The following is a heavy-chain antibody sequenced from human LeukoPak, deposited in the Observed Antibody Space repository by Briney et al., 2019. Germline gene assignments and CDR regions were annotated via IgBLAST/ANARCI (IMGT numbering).Heavy chain of an antibody. CDR1: GGSISSYY. CDR3: ARRLRRPPFDY. J-gene: IGHJ4*02. CDR2: INHSGST. V-gene: IGHV4-34*01. Sequence: SETLSLTCAVSGGSISSYYWSWIRQPPGKGLEWIGEINHSGSTNYNPSLKSRVTISVDTSKNQFSLKLSSVTAADTAVYYCARRLRRPPFDYWGQGTLVTVSS.